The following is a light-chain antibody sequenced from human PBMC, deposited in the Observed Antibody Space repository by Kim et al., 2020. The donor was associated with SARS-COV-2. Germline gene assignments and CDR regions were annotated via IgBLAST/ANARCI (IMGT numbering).Light chain of an antibody. V-gene: IGKV1-5*01. CDR3: QHYDSYPYT. CDR2: EAS. J-gene: IGKJ2*01. Sequence: GDRVRITCRARRSINKWLAWYQQRPGKAPKLLIYEASTLKSGVPSRFSGSGSKTEFTLTISSLQPDDFASYYCQHYDSYPYTFGQGTKLEI. CDR1: RSINKW.